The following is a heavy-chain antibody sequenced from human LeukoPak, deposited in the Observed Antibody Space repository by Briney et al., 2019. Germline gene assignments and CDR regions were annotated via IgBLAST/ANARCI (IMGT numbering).Heavy chain of an antibody. V-gene: IGHV4-38-2*01. CDR1: GYSISSGYY. J-gene: IGHJ4*02. CDR2: IYHSGST. D-gene: IGHD4-17*01. CDR3: ARTTTTFDD. Sequence: NSSETLSLTCAVSGYSISSGYYWGWIRQPPGKGLEWIGSIYHSGSTYYNPSLKSRVTISVDTSKNQFSLKLTSVTAADTAVYYCARTTTTFDDWGQGTLVTVSS.